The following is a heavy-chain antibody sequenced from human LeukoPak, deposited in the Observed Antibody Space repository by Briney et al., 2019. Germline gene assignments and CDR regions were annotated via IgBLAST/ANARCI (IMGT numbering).Heavy chain of an antibody. V-gene: IGHV3-53*01. CDR2: MYSGGST. Sequence: GGSLRLSCAASGFTVSSNYMSWVRQAPGMGLEWVSVMYSGGSTCYADSVKGRFTISRDNSKNTLYLQMNSLRAEDTAVYYCASGEYYYDTSGYFEGSWGQGTLVTVSS. CDR3: ASGEYYYDTSGYFEGS. J-gene: IGHJ4*02. D-gene: IGHD3-22*01. CDR1: GFTVSSNY.